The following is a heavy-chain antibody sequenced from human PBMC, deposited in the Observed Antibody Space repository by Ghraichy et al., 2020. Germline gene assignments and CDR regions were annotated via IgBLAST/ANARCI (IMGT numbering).Heavy chain of an antibody. Sequence: SVKVSCKASGGTFSSYAISWVRQAPGQGLEWMGGIIPIFGTANYAQKFQGRVTITADESTSTAYMELSSLRSEDTAVYYCARARGGDYYDSRPPFDYWGQGTLVTVSS. CDR2: IIPIFGTA. J-gene: IGHJ4*02. CDR3: ARARGGDYYDSRPPFDY. V-gene: IGHV1-69*13. CDR1: GGTFSSYA. D-gene: IGHD3-22*01.